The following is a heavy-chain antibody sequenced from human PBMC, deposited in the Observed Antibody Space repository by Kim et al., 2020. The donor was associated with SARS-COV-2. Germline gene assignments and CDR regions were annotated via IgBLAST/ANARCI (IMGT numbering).Heavy chain of an antibody. V-gene: IGHV1-45*02. Sequence: GNTNYAQKFQDRVTITRDRSMSTAYMELSSLRSEDTAMYYCAGGPRAFDIWGQGTMVTVSS. J-gene: IGHJ3*02. CDR3: AGGPRAFDI. CDR2: GNT.